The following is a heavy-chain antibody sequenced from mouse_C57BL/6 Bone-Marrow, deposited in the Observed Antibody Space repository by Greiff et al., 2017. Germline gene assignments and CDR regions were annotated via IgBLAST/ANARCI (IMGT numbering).Heavy chain of an antibody. D-gene: IGHD3-1*01. Sequence: EVKLVESGGDLVKPGGSLKLSCAASGFTISSYGMSWVRQTPDKRLEWVATISSGGSYTYYPDSVKGRFTISRDNAKNTLYLQMSSLKSEDTAMYYCARHRGDYWGQGTTLTVSS. CDR3: ARHRGDY. CDR1: GFTISSYG. J-gene: IGHJ2*01. CDR2: ISSGGSYT. V-gene: IGHV5-6*01.